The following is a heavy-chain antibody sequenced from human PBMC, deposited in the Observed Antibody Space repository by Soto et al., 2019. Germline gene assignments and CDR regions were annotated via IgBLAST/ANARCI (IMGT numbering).Heavy chain of an antibody. CDR1: GYDFSAYD. J-gene: IGHJ6*02. D-gene: IGHD6-13*01. CDR3: GRGPSPRAPAGGTPYYYAMDV. Sequence: ASVKVSCKDSGYDFSAYDINWVRQDSGQGLEWMGWTTLTNGATGRARRFQGRVAMTRNTATGTAYLELTSLRSDDSAVYYCGRGPSPRAPAGGTPYYYAMDVWGQ. V-gene: IGHV1-8*02. CDR2: TTLTNGAT.